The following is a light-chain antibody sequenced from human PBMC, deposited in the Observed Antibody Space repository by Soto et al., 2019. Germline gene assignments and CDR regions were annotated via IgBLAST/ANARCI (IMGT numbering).Light chain of an antibody. V-gene: IGLV4-60*02. Sequence: QLVLTQSSSASASLGSSVKLTCTLSSGHSSYIIAWHQQQPGKAPRYLMKLEGSGSYNNWSGVPDRFSCSSSGADRYLTISNLQFEDEADYYCETWDSNSWVFGGGTKLTVL. CDR2: LEGSGSY. CDR1: SGHSSYI. CDR3: ETWDSNSWV. J-gene: IGLJ3*02.